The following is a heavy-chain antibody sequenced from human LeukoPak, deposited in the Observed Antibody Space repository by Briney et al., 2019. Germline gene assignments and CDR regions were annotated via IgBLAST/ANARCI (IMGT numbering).Heavy chain of an antibody. J-gene: IGHJ6*02. V-gene: IGHV1-3*01. CDR1: GYTFTSYA. CDR3: ARWVRYDYVWGSYRPPYYYYGMDV. D-gene: IGHD3-16*02. CDR2: INAGNGNT. Sequence: ASVKVSCKASGYTFTSYAMHWVRQAPGQRLEWMGWINAGNGNTKYSQKFQGRVTITRDTSASTAYMELSSLRSEDTAVYYCARWVRYDYVWGSYRPPYYYYGMDVWGQGTTVTVSS.